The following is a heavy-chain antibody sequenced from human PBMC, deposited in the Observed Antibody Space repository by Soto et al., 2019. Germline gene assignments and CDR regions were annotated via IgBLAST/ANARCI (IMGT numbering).Heavy chain of an antibody. Sequence: VKGSREGSWNNLTCYGQHLGGQAPGQRLEWMGWINAGNGNTKYSQKFQGRVTITRDTSASTAYMELSSLRSEDTAVYYCARSIVVVTAADYWGQGTLVTVSS. CDR1: WNNLTCYG. V-gene: IGHV1-3*01. CDR3: ARSIVVVTAADY. J-gene: IGHJ4*02. D-gene: IGHD2-21*02. CDR2: INAGNGNT.